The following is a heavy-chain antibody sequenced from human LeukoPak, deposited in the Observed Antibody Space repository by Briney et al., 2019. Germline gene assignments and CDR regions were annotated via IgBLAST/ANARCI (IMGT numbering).Heavy chain of an antibody. CDR1: GYTFTNYY. CDR2: INPSGGST. Sequence: GASVKVPCKASGYTFTNYYLHWVRQAPGQGLEWMGVINPSGGSTTYAQTFQGRVTMTRDTSTSTVYMELTSLRSEDTAAYYCARVTMLRGVVGTNGMDVWGQGTTVTVSS. V-gene: IGHV1-46*01. J-gene: IGHJ6*02. D-gene: IGHD3-10*01. CDR3: ARVTMLRGVVGTNGMDV.